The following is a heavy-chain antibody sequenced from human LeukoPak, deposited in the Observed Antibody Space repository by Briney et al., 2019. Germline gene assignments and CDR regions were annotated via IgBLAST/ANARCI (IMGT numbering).Heavy chain of an antibody. D-gene: IGHD1-26*01. J-gene: IGHJ6*03. V-gene: IGHV3-7*01. Sequence: RGSLRLSCAASGFTFSSYWMSWVRQAPGKGLEWVANIKQDGSEKYYVDSVKGRFTISRDNAKNSLYLQMNSLRAEDTAVYYCARDPGSLYYYYMDVWGKGTTVTISS. CDR3: ARDPGSLYYYYMDV. CDR1: GFTFSSYW. CDR2: IKQDGSEK.